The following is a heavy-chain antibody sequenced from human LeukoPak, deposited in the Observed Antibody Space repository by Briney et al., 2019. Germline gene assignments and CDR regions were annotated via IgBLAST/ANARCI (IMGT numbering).Heavy chain of an antibody. V-gene: IGHV3-53*01. CDR1: GYTVSSNY. CDR2: IYCGGST. Sequence: GGSLRLSCAASGYTVSSNYMSWVRQAPGKGLEWVSVIYCGGSTYYADSVKGRFTISRDNSKNTLYLQMNSLRAEDTAVYYCASADRAMDTAYFDYWGQGTLVTVSS. CDR3: ASADRAMDTAYFDY. D-gene: IGHD5-18*01. J-gene: IGHJ4*02.